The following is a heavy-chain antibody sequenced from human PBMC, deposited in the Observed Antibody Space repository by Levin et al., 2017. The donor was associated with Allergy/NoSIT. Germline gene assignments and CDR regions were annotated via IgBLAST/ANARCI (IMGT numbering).Heavy chain of an antibody. Sequence: PGGSLRLSCAASGFTFSSYGMHWVRQAPGKGLEWVAVIWYDGSNKYYADSVKGRFTISRDNSKNTLYLQMNSLRAEDTAVYYCARDGDYDSSGYYYGSTYFQHWGQGTLVTVSS. J-gene: IGHJ1*01. CDR3: ARDGDYDSSGYYYGSTYFQH. CDR1: GFTFSSYG. CDR2: IWYDGSNK. D-gene: IGHD3-22*01. V-gene: IGHV3-33*01.